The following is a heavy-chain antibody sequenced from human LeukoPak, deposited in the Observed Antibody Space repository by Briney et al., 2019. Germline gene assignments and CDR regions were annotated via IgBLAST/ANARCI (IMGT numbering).Heavy chain of an antibody. J-gene: IGHJ4*02. V-gene: IGHV4-4*02. CDR1: GGSISSSNW. Sequence: SETLSLTCAVSGGSISSSNWWSWVRQPPGKGLEWIGEIYHSGSTNYNPSLKSRVTISVDKSKNHFSLKLSSVTAADTAVYYCAREVPDYVWGSYRYFYYFDYWGQGTLVTVSS. CDR3: AREVPDYVWGSYRYFYYFDY. CDR2: IYHSGST. D-gene: IGHD3-16*02.